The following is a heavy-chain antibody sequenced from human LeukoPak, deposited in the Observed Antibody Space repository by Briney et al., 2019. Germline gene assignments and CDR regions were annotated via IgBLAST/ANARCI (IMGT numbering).Heavy chain of an antibody. Sequence: SVKVSCKASGGTFISYAISWVRQAPGQGLEWMGRIIPILGIANYAQKFQGRVTITADKSTSTAYMELSSLRSEDTAVYYCATAADGYCSSTSCYTPPYYYYGMDVWGQGTTVTVSS. CDR3: ATAADGYCSSTSCYTPPYYYYGMDV. D-gene: IGHD2-2*02. V-gene: IGHV1-69*04. J-gene: IGHJ6*02. CDR2: IIPILGIA. CDR1: GGTFISYA.